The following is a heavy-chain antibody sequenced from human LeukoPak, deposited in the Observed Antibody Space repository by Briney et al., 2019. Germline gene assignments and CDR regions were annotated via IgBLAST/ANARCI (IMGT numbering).Heavy chain of an antibody. CDR2: ISPSGGSR. CDR1: GYTFTSYY. CDR3: ARESTPARLGDYFDY. J-gene: IGHJ4*02. Sequence: ASVKVSCKASGYTFTSYYMHWVRQAPGQGLEWMGIISPSGGSRSYAQKFPGRVTMTRDTSTSPVYMELSSLRSEDTAVYYCARESTPARLGDYFDYWGQGTLVTVSS. V-gene: IGHV1-46*01. D-gene: IGHD6-6*01.